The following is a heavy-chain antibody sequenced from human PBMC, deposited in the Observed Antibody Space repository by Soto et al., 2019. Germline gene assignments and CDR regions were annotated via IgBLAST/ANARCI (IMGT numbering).Heavy chain of an antibody. V-gene: IGHV1-69*06. Sequence: SVKVSCKASGGTFSSYAISWVRQAPGQGLEWMGGIIPIFGTANYAQKFQGRVTITADKSTSTAYMELSSLRSEDTAVYYCARDMYCSGGSCYVFDYWGQGTLVTVSS. CDR3: ARDMYCSGGSCYVFDY. CDR1: GGTFSSYA. D-gene: IGHD2-15*01. CDR2: IIPIFGTA. J-gene: IGHJ4*02.